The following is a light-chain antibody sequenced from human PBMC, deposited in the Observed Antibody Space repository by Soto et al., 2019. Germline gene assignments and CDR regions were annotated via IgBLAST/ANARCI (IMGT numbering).Light chain of an antibody. V-gene: IGLV2-11*01. CDR1: SSDVGGYNY. J-gene: IGLJ1*01. CDR2: DVS. Sequence: QSALTQPRSVSGSPGQSVTISCTGTSSDVGGYNYVSWYQQHPGKAPKLMSYDVSKRPSGVPDRFSGSKSGNTASLTISGLQAEDEADYDCCSYAGSYTDVFGTGTKLTVL. CDR3: CSYAGSYTDV.